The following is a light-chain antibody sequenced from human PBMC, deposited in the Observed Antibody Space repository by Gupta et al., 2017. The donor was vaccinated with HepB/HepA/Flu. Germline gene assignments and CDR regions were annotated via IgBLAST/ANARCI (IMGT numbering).Light chain of an antibody. CDR3: QQSDSTPRT. CDR1: QSISSY. Sequence: DIQLTQSPSSLSASVGDRVTITCRASQSISSYLNWYQQKPGKAPKLLIYAASSLQSGVPSRFSGSGSGTDCTLTISSLQPEDFATYYCQQSDSTPRTFGQGTKVESK. CDR2: AAS. V-gene: IGKV1-39*01. J-gene: IGKJ1*01.